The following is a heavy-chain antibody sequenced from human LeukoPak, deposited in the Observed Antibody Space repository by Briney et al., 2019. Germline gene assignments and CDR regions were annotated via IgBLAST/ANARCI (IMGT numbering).Heavy chain of an antibody. CDR1: GGTFSSYA. J-gene: IGHJ4*02. CDR3: ARESPGGFGELNELGY. D-gene: IGHD3-10*01. V-gene: IGHV1-69*04. CDR2: IIPILGIA. Sequence: SVKVSCKASGGTFSSYAISWVRQAPGQGLEWMGRIIPILGIANYAQKFQGRVTITADKSTSTAYMELSSLRSEDTAVYYCARESPGGFGELNELGYWGQGTLVTVSS.